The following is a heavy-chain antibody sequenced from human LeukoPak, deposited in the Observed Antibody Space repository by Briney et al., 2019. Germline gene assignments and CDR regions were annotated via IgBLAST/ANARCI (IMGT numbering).Heavy chain of an antibody. CDR3: ARGPDTAMVELDY. J-gene: IGHJ4*02. V-gene: IGHV4-34*01. Sequence: SETLSLTCAVYGGSFSGYYWSWIRQPPGKGLEWIGEINHSGSTNYNPSLKSRVTISVDTSKNQFSLKLSSVTAADTAVYYCARGPDTAMVELDYWGQGTLVTVSS. D-gene: IGHD5-18*01. CDR2: INHSGST. CDR1: GGSFSGYY.